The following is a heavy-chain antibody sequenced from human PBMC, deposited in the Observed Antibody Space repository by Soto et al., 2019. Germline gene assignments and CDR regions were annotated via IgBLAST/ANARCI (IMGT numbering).Heavy chain of an antibody. CDR1: GFTFTSSA. V-gene: IGHV1-58*01. CDR2: IVVGSGNT. J-gene: IGHJ5*02. D-gene: IGHD2-21*02. Sequence: SVKVSCKASGFTFTSSAVQWVRQARGQRLEWIGWIVVGSGNTNYAQKFQERVTITRDMSTSTAYMGLSSLRSEDTAVYYCAADLTERLREFDPWGQGTLVTVSS. CDR3: AADLTERLREFDP.